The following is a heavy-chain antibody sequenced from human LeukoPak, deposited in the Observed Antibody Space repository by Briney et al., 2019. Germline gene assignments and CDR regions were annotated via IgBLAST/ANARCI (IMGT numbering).Heavy chain of an antibody. CDR1: GFTVSGNY. J-gene: IGHJ5*02. Sequence: GGSLRLSCAASGFTVSGNYMSWVRQAPGKGLEWVSVIYSGGSTYYADSVKGRFTISRDNSKNTLYLQMNSLRAEDTAVYYCARDTPTYYYDSSGYTWGQGTLGTVSS. CDR2: IYSGGST. V-gene: IGHV3-53*01. CDR3: ARDTPTYYYDSSGYT. D-gene: IGHD3-22*01.